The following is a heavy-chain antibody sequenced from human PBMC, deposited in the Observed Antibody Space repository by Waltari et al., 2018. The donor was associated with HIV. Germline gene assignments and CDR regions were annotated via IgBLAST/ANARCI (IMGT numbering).Heavy chain of an antibody. D-gene: IGHD1-1*01. CDR1: GFSFNKYA. J-gene: IGHJ5*02. V-gene: IGHV3-30*04. Sequence: PGRSLRLSCAASGFSFNKYAMHWVRQAPGKGLEWVALISSDGKNEYYADSVKGRFIISRDNSKSTLYLQMNSLRPEDTAMYYCAKDPGNYFRGWFDPWGQGTLVTVSS. CDR2: ISSDGKNE. CDR3: AKDPGNYFRGWFDP.